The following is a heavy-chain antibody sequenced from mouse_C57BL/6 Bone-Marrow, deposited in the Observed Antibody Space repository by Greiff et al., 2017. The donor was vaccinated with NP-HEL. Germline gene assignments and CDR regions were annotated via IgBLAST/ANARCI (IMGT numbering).Heavy chain of an antibody. V-gene: IGHV1-9*01. CDR3: ASNYYGSGWYFDV. CDR2: ILPGSGST. Sequence: QVQLQQSGAELMKPGASVKLSCKATGYTFTGYWIEWVKQRPGHGLEWIGEILPGSGSTNYNEKFKGKATFTADTSSNTAYMKLSSLTTEDSAIYYCASNYYGSGWYFDVWGTGTTVTVSS. D-gene: IGHD1-1*01. J-gene: IGHJ1*03. CDR1: GYTFTGYW.